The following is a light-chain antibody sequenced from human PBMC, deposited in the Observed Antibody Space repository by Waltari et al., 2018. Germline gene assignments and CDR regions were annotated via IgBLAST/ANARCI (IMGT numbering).Light chain of an antibody. V-gene: IGKV3-15*01. Sequence: DTLITQSPATLSVSPGEGATLSCRASQTTYTNLAWYQQKPGQVPRLLIYGASTRATGIPARFSGSGSGTEFNLTISSLQSEDFAVYYCQQYSRWPLTFGGGTKVEIK. CDR3: QQYSRWPLT. CDR2: GAS. J-gene: IGKJ4*01. CDR1: QTTYTN.